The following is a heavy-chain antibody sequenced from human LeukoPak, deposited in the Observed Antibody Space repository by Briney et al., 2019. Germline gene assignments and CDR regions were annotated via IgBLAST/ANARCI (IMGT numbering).Heavy chain of an antibody. J-gene: IGHJ6*02. CDR1: GYTFTGYY. Sequence: ASVKVSCKTSGYTFTGYYLHWVRQAPGQGLEGMGRIRPNSGGTKNAQKFQGRVTMTRDTSISTAYMELNRLTSDDTAVYYCATYSNSTLQYYYGLDVWGQGTTVTVSS. D-gene: IGHD6-6*01. CDR3: ATYSNSTLQYYYGLDV. V-gene: IGHV1-2*02. CDR2: IRPNSGGT.